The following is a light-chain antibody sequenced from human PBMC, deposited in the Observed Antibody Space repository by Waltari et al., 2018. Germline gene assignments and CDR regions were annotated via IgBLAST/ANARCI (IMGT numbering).Light chain of an antibody. Sequence: DIVMTQSPLSLPVIPGEPASISCRSSQSLLHSNGYNYLDWYLQKPGQSLQLLIYLGSDLASGVPDRFSGSGSGTDFTLKISRVEADDVGVYYCMQPLQTPWTFGQGTKVEIK. CDR2: LGS. CDR3: MQPLQTPWT. CDR1: QSLLHSNGYNY. J-gene: IGKJ1*01. V-gene: IGKV2-28*01.